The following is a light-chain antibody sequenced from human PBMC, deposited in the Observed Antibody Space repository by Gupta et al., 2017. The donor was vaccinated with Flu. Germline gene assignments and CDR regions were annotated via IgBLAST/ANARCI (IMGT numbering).Light chain of an antibody. J-gene: IGKJ1*01. CDR3: QQDDSTPWT. V-gene: IGKV4-1*01. CDR2: WAS. CDR1: QNVLYVSNNKSY. Sequence: SLGERATINCKSSQNVLYVSNNKSYLAWYQQKPGQPPELLINWASSRESGVPDRFSGSGSATDFSLTISSLQAEDVAVYYCQQDDSTPWTFGQGTSVEIK.